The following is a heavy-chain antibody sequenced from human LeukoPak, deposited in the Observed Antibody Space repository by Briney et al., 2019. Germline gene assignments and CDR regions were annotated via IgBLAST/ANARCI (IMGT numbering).Heavy chain of an antibody. CDR2: ISYSGST. CDR1: GGSISSGGYY. CDR3: ARPSSDSIDAFDI. Sequence: SETLSLTCTVSGGSISSGGYYWRWIRQPPGMGLEWIAYISYSGSTNYNPSLKSRVTISVDTSKNQFSLKLSSVTAADTAVYYCARPSSDSIDAFDIWGQGTMVTVSS. D-gene: IGHD3-22*01. J-gene: IGHJ3*02. V-gene: IGHV4-61*08.